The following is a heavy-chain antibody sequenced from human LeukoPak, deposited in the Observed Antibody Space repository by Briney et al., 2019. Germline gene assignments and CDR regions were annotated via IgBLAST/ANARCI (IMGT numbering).Heavy chain of an antibody. D-gene: IGHD3-16*01. J-gene: IGHJ3*02. CDR3: ARATGTWGHDGFDI. CDR1: GYTFMSHG. Sequence: ASVTVSFTAYGYTFMSHGISWVRQAPGQGLEWMGWIIGSSSKTNYAQRLQGRVTMTTDTSTTTAYMELRSLRSDDTAVYYCARATGTWGHDGFDIWGQGTMVTVSS. CDR2: IIGSSSKT. V-gene: IGHV1-18*01.